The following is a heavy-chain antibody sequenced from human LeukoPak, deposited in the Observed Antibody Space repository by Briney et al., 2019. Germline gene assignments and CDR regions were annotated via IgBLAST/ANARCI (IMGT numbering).Heavy chain of an antibody. CDR2: IYYSGST. Sequence: SETLSLTCTVSGGSISSYYWSWIRQPPGKGLEWIGYIYYSGSTNYNPSLKSRVTISVDTSKNQFSLKLSSATAADTAVYYCAREPGGSYYGSYFDYWGQGTLVTVSS. CDR1: GGSISSYY. J-gene: IGHJ4*02. CDR3: AREPGGSYYGSYFDY. D-gene: IGHD1-26*01. V-gene: IGHV4-59*01.